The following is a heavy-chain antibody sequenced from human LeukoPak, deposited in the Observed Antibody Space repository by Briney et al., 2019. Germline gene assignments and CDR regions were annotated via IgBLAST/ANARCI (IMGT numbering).Heavy chain of an antibody. J-gene: IGHJ4*02. CDR1: GFTFSSYS. V-gene: IGHV3-21*01. Sequence: AGGSLRLSCAASGFTFSSYSMNWVRQAPGKGLEWVSSISSSSSYIYYADSVKGRFTISRDNAKNSLYLQMNSLRAEDTAVYYCAGDRDPYGGKPFDYWGQGTLVTVSS. CDR3: AGDRDPYGGKPFDY. CDR2: ISSSSSYI. D-gene: IGHD4/OR15-4a*01.